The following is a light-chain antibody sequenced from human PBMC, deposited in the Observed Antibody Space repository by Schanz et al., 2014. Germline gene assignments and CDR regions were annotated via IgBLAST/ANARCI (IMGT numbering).Light chain of an antibody. CDR3: AAWDDSLNGPV. J-gene: IGLJ3*02. V-gene: IGLV1-47*02. CDR1: SSNIGSNY. Sequence: QSVLTQPPSASGTPGQRVTISCSGSSSNIGSNYVYWYQQLPGTAPKLLIYSNNQRPSGVPDRFSGSKSGTSASRAISGLRSEDEADYYCAAWDDSLNGPVFGGGTKLTVL. CDR2: SNN.